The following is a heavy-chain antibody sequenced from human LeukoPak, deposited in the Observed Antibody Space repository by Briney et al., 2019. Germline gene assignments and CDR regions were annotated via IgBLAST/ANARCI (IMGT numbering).Heavy chain of an antibody. V-gene: IGHV4-59*01. CDR2: IYYSGST. CDR1: GGSISSYY. CDR3: ARVRMSYYGSGSYKQWYFDL. D-gene: IGHD3-10*01. J-gene: IGHJ2*01. Sequence: SETLSLTCTVSGGSISSYYWSWFRQPPGKGLEWIGYIYYSGSTNYNPSLKSRVTISVDTSKNQFSLKLSSVTAADTAVYYCARVRMSYYGSGSYKQWYFDLWGRGTLVTVSS.